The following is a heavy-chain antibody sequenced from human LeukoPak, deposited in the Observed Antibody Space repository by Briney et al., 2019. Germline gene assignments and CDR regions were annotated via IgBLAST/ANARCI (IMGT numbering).Heavy chain of an antibody. Sequence: GGSLRLSCAASGFTFSSYSMNWVRQAPGKGLEWVSYIRSGGSPIYYADSVKDRFTISRDNAKSSLYLQMNSLRDEDTAVYYCVRDPEALDYWGQGTPVTVSS. J-gene: IGHJ4*02. CDR1: GFTFSSYS. V-gene: IGHV3-48*02. CDR2: IRSGGSPI. CDR3: VRDPEALDY.